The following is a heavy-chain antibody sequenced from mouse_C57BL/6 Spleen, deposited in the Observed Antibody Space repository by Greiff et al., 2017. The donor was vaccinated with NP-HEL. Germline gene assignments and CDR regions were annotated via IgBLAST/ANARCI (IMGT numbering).Heavy chain of an antibody. CDR1: GYTFTSYW. CDR3: SRKAIYYGNLAWFAY. V-gene: IGHV1-5*01. Sequence: VQLQQSGTVLARPGASVKMSCKTSGYTFTSYWMHWVKQRPGQGLEWIGAIYPGNSDTSYNQKFKGKATLTAVTSASTAYMELSSLTNEDSAVYYGSRKAIYYGNLAWFAYWGQGTLVTVSA. CDR2: IYPGNSDT. J-gene: IGHJ3*01. D-gene: IGHD2-1*01.